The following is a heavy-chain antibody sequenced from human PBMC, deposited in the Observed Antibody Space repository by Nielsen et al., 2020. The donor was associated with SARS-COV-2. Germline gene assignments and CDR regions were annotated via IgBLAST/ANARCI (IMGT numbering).Heavy chain of an antibody. CDR2: ISGSGGST. J-gene: IGHJ4*02. D-gene: IGHD3-10*01. CDR1: GGSISHFY. V-gene: IGHV3-23*01. Sequence: ETLSLTCTVSGGSISHFYWSWVRQAPGKGLEWVSAISGSGGSTYYADSVKGRFTISRDNSKNTLYLQMNSLRAEDTAVYYCAKDGAYYYGSGSYLTKRFDYWGQGTLVTVSS. CDR3: AKDGAYYYGSGSYLTKRFDY.